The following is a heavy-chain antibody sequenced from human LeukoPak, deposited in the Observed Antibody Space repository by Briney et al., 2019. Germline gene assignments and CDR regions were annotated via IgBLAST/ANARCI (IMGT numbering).Heavy chain of an antibody. V-gene: IGHV3-21*04. Sequence: SGGSLRLSCEVSGFDFSDFTMHWVRQAPGKGLEWVSSISGNSLHMHYADSMKGRFIISRDNSKNTLYLQMNSLRAEDTAVYYCARELQYSSSSLKYAFDIWGQGTMVTVSS. J-gene: IGHJ3*02. CDR3: ARELQYSSSSLKYAFDI. D-gene: IGHD6-6*01. CDR2: ISGNSLHM. CDR1: GFDFSDFT.